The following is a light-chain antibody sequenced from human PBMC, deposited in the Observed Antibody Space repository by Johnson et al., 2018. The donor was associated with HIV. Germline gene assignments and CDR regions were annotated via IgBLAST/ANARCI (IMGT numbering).Light chain of an antibody. Sequence: QSVLTQPPSVSAAPGQKVTISCSGSNSNIGNNYVSWYQQLPGTAPKLLIYENNKRPSGIPDRFSGSKSGTSATLGITGLQTVDEADYYCGTWDSSLSAYVFGTGTKVTVL. CDR2: ENN. CDR1: NSNIGNNY. V-gene: IGLV1-51*02. CDR3: GTWDSSLSAYV. J-gene: IGLJ1*01.